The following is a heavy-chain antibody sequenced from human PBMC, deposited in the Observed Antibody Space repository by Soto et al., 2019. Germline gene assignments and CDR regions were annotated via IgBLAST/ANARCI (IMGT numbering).Heavy chain of an antibody. CDR3: VRNLYVRAFDI. CDR1: GYTFTSYH. V-gene: IGHV1-18*04. Sequence: QVPLEQSGAEVQRPGASVKVSCKASGYTFTSYHISWVRQAPGQGLEWMGWINAFDRFTNYSQRFQDRVTMTADRFTDTAYMELRSLRFDDTAGYYCVRNLYVRAFDIWGQWTLVTISS. CDR2: INAFDRFT. D-gene: IGHD2-8*01. J-gene: IGHJ3*02.